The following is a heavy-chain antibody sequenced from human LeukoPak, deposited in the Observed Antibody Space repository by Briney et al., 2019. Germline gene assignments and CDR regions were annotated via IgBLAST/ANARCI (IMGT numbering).Heavy chain of an antibody. D-gene: IGHD3-3*01. V-gene: IGHV3-48*01. CDR2: ISSSSSTI. CDR1: GFTFSSYS. CDR3: ARKSVHDFWSGYPEIFYYMDV. Sequence: GGSLRLSCAASGFTFSSYSMNWVRQAPGKGLEWVSYISSSSSTIYYADSVKGRFTISRDNAKNSLYLQMNSLRAEDTAVYYCARKSVHDFWSGYPEIFYYMDVWGKGTTVTVSS. J-gene: IGHJ6*03.